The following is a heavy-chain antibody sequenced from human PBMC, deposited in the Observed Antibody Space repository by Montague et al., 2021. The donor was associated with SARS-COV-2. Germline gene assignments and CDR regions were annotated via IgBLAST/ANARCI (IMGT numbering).Heavy chain of an antibody. CDR2: KYYSGST. V-gene: IGHV4-61*01. Sequence: SETLSLTCTVSGGSVSSGSYSWNWIRQPPGKGLEWIGYKYYSGSTNYNPSLKSRVTISVDKSKNQFSLKLTSVTAADTAVYYCARTRFESRGYYIPPFDYWGQGTLVTVSS. D-gene: IGHD3-22*01. CDR3: ARTRFESRGYYIPPFDY. J-gene: IGHJ4*02. CDR1: GGSVSSGSYS.